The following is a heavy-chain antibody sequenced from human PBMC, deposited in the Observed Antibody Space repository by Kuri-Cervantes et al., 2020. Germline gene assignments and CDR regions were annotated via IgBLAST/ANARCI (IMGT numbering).Heavy chain of an antibody. J-gene: IGHJ6*02. CDR1: GGSISSGGYY. D-gene: IGHD4-17*01. CDR3: ARDRQRYGYYYGMDV. CDR2: IYYSGST. V-gene: IGHV4-39*07. Sequence: GSLRLSCTVSGGSISSGGYYWGWIRQPPGKGLEWIGSIYYSGSTYYNPSLKSRVTISVDTSKNQFSLKLSSVTAADTAVYYCARDRQRYGYYYGMDVWGQGTTVTVSS.